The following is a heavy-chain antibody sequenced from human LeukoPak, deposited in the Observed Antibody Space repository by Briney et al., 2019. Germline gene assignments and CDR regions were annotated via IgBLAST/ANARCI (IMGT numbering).Heavy chain of an antibody. D-gene: IGHD3-10*01. J-gene: IGHJ4*02. CDR2: INSDGSST. V-gene: IGHV3-74*01. CDR3: ASLGFGDYVDY. Sequence: GGSLRLSCAASGFTFSSYWMHWVRQAPGKGLVWVSRINSDGSSTSYADSVKGRFTISRDNAKNTLYLQMNSLRAEDTAVYYCASLGFGDYVDYWGRGTLVTVSS. CDR1: GFTFSSYW.